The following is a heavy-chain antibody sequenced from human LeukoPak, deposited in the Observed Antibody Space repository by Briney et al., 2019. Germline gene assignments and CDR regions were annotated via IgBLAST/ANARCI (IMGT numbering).Heavy chain of an antibody. Sequence: SETLSLTCTVSGGSISSYYWSWIRQPPGKGLEWIGYIYYSGSTNYNPSLKSRVTISVDTSKNQFSLKLSSVTAADAAVYYCARARADAFDIWGQGTMVTVSS. CDR3: ARARADAFDI. J-gene: IGHJ3*02. CDR1: GGSISSYY. V-gene: IGHV4-59*01. CDR2: IYYSGST.